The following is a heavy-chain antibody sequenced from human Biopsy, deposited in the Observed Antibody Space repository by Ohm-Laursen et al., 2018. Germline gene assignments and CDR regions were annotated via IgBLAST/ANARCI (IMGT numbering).Heavy chain of an antibody. V-gene: IGHV4-59*07. Sequence: SDTLSLTWTVSGGSTSSDYWSWIRQTPGKGLEWIGYIYYSGSTNYNPSLKSRVTISVDTSKNQFSLRLNSVTAADTAVYYCARATNSTGWPYYYFYGMDVWGQGTTVTVSS. CDR2: IYYSGST. CDR1: GGSTSSDY. D-gene: IGHD2/OR15-2a*01. J-gene: IGHJ6*02. CDR3: ARATNSTGWPYYYFYGMDV.